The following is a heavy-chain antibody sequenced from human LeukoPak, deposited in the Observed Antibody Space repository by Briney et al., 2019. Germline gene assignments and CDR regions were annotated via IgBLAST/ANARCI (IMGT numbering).Heavy chain of an antibody. CDR2: ISGSGGST. CDR3: AKAPGYDILTGYPPLIRFDP. D-gene: IGHD3-9*01. Sequence: GGSLRLSCAASGFTFSSYAMSWVRQAPGKGLEWVSAISGSGGSTYYADSVKGRFTISRDNSKNTLYLQMNSLRAEDTAVYYCAKAPGYDILTGYPPLIRFDPWGQGTLVTVSS. J-gene: IGHJ5*02. V-gene: IGHV3-23*01. CDR1: GFTFSSYA.